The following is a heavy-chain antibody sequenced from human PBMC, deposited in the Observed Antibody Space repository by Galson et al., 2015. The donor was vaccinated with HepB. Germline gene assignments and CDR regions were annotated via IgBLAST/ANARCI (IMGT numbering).Heavy chain of an antibody. J-gene: IGHJ6*02. CDR2: IWYDGSNK. Sequence: SLRLSFAASGFTFSSSGMHWVRKAPGKGLEWVAVIWYDGSNKYYADSVKGRFTISRDNSKNTLYLQMNSLRAEDTAVYYCAREPVVATIEGMDVWDQGTTVTVSS. D-gene: IGHD5-12*01. CDR1: GFTFSSSG. CDR3: AREPVVATIEGMDV. V-gene: IGHV3-33*01.